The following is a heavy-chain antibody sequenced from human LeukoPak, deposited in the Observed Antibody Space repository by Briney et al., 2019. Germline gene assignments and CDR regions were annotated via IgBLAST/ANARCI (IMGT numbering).Heavy chain of an antibody. J-gene: IGHJ3*01. CDR3: ATDAGHAFSF. CDR1: GFTFNTAW. Sequence: GGSLRLSCAASGFTFNTAWMHWVRQAPGKGPVWVSRIYSDGSSTIYADSVKGRFTISRDNAKNTLYLQMNSLRAEDTAVYYCATDAGHAFSFWGQGTMVTVSS. CDR2: IYSDGSST. V-gene: IGHV3-74*01.